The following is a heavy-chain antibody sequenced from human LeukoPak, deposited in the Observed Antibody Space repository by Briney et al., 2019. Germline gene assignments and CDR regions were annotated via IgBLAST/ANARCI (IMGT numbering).Heavy chain of an antibody. CDR2: ISYDGSNK. Sequence: GGSLRLSCAASGFTFRNYAMSWVRQAPGKGLEWVAVISYDGSNKYYADSVKGRFTISRDNSKNTLYLQMNSLRAEDTAVYYCARDFRLTNGGYWGQGTLVTVSS. J-gene: IGHJ4*02. CDR3: ARDFRLTNGGY. CDR1: GFTFRNYA. D-gene: IGHD3-9*01. V-gene: IGHV3-30*04.